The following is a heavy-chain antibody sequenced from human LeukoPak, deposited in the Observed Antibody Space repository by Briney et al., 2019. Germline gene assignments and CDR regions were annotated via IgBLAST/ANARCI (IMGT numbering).Heavy chain of an antibody. J-gene: IGHJ6*03. CDR1: GFTFSSYW. D-gene: IGHD3-10*01. CDR2: ISSDGSST. V-gene: IGHV3-74*01. Sequence: PGGSLRLSCAASGFTFSSYWMHWVRQVPGKGLVWVSRISSDGSSTTYADSVRGRFTISRANAMNMLYLQMSSLRAEDTAVYYCTRFSMARGLKDYMDVWGEGTTVTVSS. CDR3: TRFSMARGLKDYMDV.